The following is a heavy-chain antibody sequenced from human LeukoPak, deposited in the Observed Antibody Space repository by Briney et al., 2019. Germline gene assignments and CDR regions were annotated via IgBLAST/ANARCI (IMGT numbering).Heavy chain of an antibody. CDR2: ISYDGSNK. CDR1: GFTFSSYA. V-gene: IGHV3-30*04. Sequence: GGSLRLSCAASGFTFSSYAMHWVRQAPGKGLEWVAVISYDGSNKSYADSVKGRFTISRDNSKNTLYLQMNSLRAEDTAVYYCAREGTHNDYGDPFDYWGQGTLVTVSS. D-gene: IGHD4-17*01. J-gene: IGHJ4*02. CDR3: AREGTHNDYGDPFDY.